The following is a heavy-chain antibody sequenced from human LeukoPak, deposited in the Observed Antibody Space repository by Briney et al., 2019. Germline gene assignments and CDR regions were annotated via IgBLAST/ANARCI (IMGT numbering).Heavy chain of an antibody. Sequence: ASVKVSCKASGYRFNSYGITWVRQAPGQGLEWIGWISGYNGNTNYAQMFQDRVTMTTDTSTNTAYMELRSLRSDDTAMFYCTRDHPLRVGDISAFDFWGHGTMVVVSS. J-gene: IGHJ3*01. D-gene: IGHD3-10*01. CDR2: ISGYNGNT. V-gene: IGHV1-18*01. CDR3: TRDHPLRVGDISAFDF. CDR1: GYRFNSYG.